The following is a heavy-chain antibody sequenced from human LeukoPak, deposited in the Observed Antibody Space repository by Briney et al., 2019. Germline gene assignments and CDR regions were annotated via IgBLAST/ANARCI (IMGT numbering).Heavy chain of an antibody. CDR3: ARGQWLAFDY. Sequence: GGSLRLSXAASGFTFSSYEMNWVRQAPGKGLEWVSYISSSGSTIYYADSVKGRFTISRDNAKNSLYLQMNSLRDEDTAVYYCARGQWLAFDYWGQGTLVTVSS. J-gene: IGHJ4*02. V-gene: IGHV3-48*03. CDR2: ISSSGSTI. CDR1: GFTFSSYE. D-gene: IGHD6-19*01.